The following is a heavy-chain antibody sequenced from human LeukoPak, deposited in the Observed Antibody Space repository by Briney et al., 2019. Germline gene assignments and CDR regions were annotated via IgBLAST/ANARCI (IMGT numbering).Heavy chain of an antibody. CDR3: AKGPYYEFRSGGDD. CDR1: AFTFSNYA. V-gene: IGHV3-23*01. D-gene: IGHD3-3*01. J-gene: IGHJ4*02. CDR2: ISGSGGDT. Sequence: GGSLRLSCAASAFTFSNYAMNWVRQAPGKGLEWVSTISGSGGDTYYADSVKGRFTISRDNSKNTLYLQMNSLRAEDTAVYYCAKGPYYEFRSGGDDWGQGTLVTVSS.